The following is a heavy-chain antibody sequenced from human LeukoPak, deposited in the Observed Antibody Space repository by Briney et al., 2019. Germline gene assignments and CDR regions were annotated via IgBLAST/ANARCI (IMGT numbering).Heavy chain of an antibody. CDR2: ISGSGGST. CDR1: GFTFSDYY. CDR3: AKNFMVRGVSPLDY. V-gene: IGHV3-23*01. Sequence: GGSLRLSCAASGFTFSDYYMSWIRQAPGKGLEWVSAISGSGGSTYYADSVKGRFTISRDNSKNTLYLQMNSLRAEDTAVYYCAKNFMVRGVSPLDYWGQGTLVTVSS. J-gene: IGHJ4*02. D-gene: IGHD3-10*01.